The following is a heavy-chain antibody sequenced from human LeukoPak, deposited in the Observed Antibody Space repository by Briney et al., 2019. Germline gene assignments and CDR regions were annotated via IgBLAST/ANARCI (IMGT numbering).Heavy chain of an antibody. CDR2: ITGSGGHT. D-gene: IGHD2-21*02. Sequence: GGSLRLSCEASGFTFNNYALAWVRQSPGKGLEWVSGITGSGGHTYYAHSVKGRFTISRDKSKNTLYLQMYSLRAEDTAVYYCTKDLTDFHYYYTDVWGKGTTVIVSS. CDR1: GFTFNNYA. V-gene: IGHV3-23*01. CDR3: TKDLTDFHYYYTDV. J-gene: IGHJ6*03.